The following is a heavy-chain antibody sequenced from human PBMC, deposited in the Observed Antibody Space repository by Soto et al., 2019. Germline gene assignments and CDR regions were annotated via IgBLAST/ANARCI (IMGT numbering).Heavy chain of an antibody. CDR2: ISSSSSTI. V-gene: IGHV3-48*01. CDR1: GFTFSSYS. D-gene: IGHD4-17*01. J-gene: IGHJ6*03. Sequence: EVQLVESGGGLVQPGGSLRLSCAASGFTFSSYSMNWVRQAPGKGLEWVSYISSSSSTIYYADSVKGRFTISRGNAKNSLYLQMNSLRAEDTAVYYCASLFSDYGDYYYYYMDVWGKGTTVTVSS. CDR3: ASLFSDYGDYYYYYMDV.